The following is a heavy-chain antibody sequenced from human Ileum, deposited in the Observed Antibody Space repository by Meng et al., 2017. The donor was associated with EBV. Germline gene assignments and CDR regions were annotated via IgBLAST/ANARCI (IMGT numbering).Heavy chain of an antibody. CDR3: ARGDGSHFF. Sequence: VKWVEPGGGYFQPGGSLRLSCAASGFNFSTYWLHWVRQAPGKGLVWVSHIKSDGSATTYADSVKGRFTISRDNAKNTVYLQMNSLRAEDTAVYYCARGDGSHFFWGQGTLVTVSS. D-gene: IGHD5-24*01. V-gene: IGHV3-74*01. CDR2: IKSDGSAT. J-gene: IGHJ4*02. CDR1: GFNFSTYW.